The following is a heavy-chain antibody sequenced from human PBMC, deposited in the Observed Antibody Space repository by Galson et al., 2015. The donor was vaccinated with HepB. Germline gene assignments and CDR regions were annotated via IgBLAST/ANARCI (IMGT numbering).Heavy chain of an antibody. J-gene: IGHJ4*02. D-gene: IGHD3-10*01. Sequence: ETLSLTCAVYGGSFSGYYWSWIRQPPGKGLEWIGEINHSGSTNYNPSLKSRVTISVDTSKNQFSLKLSSVTAADTAVYYCARGGRTNSGRNWTGDYWGQGTLVTVSS. CDR1: GGSFSGYY. V-gene: IGHV4-34*01. CDR3: ARGGRTNSGRNWTGDY. CDR2: INHSGST.